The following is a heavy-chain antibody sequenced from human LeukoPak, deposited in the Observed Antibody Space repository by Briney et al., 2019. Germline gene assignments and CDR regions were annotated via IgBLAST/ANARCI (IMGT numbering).Heavy chain of an antibody. J-gene: IGHJ4*02. V-gene: IGHV3-21*01. D-gene: IGHD6-6*01. CDR2: ISSSGSYI. CDR1: GFTFISYT. Sequence: GGSLRLSCAASGFTFISYTINWVRQAPGKGLGWVSSISSSGSYIYYADSVMGRFTISRDNAKNSLYLQMNSLTAEDTAVYYCARAEYTYGPRGFDFWGQGTLVTVSS. CDR3: ARAEYTYGPRGFDF.